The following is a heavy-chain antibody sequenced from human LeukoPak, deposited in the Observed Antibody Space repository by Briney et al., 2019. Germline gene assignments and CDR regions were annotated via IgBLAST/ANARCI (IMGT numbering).Heavy chain of an antibody. CDR2: INPSGGST. D-gene: IGHD2-8*01. CDR3: AREQVRMALVPFGLDV. V-gene: IGHV1-46*01. Sequence: ASLRLSCTASGYTFTSYYIHWVRQAPGQGLECIAIINPSGGSTDYAKNFQGRVTISRDTSKSTVYMELSSLRSEDTAVYYGAREQVRMALVPFGLDVWGQGNTVIVSS. CDR1: GYTFTSYY. J-gene: IGHJ6*02.